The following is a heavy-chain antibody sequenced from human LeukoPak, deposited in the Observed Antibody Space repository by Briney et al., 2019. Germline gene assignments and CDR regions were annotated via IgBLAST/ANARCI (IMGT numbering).Heavy chain of an antibody. D-gene: IGHD3-10*01. CDR2: IWSDGSNK. V-gene: IGHV3-33*01. CDR1: GFTFSTYG. CDR3: ARAVGPYDY. J-gene: IGHJ4*02. Sequence: GGSLRLSCAASGFTFSTYGIHWARQAPGKGLEWVAVIWSDGSNKYSADSVKGRFTISRDNSKDTLYLQMNSLRAEDTAMYFCARAVGPYDYWGQGTLVTVSS.